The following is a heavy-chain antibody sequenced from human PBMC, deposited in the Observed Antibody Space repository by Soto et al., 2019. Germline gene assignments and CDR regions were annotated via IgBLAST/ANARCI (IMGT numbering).Heavy chain of an antibody. V-gene: IGHV1-18*01. D-gene: IGHD3-22*01. CDR3: AREDYYDSSGYYYWDY. Sequence: QVQLVQSGAEVKKPGASVKVSCKASGYTFTSYGISWVRQAPGQGLEWMGWISAYNGNTNYAQKLQGRVTMTTDTSTSTAYKELRSLRSDDTAVYYCAREDYYDSSGYYYWDYWGQGTLVTVSS. CDR2: ISAYNGNT. CDR1: GYTFTSYG. J-gene: IGHJ4*02.